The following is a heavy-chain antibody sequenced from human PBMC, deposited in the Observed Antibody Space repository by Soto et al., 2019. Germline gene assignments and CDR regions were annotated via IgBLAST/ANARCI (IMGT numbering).Heavy chain of an antibody. CDR1: GGSFSGYY. J-gene: IGHJ4*02. D-gene: IGHD6-13*01. V-gene: IGHV4-34*01. CDR2: INHSGST. CDR3: ARGKAAAGTSGFDY. Sequence: PSETLSLTCAVYGGSFSGYYWSWIRQPPGKGLEWIGEINHSGSTNYNPSPKSRVTISVDTSKNQFSLKLSSVTAADTAVYYCARGKAAAGTSGFDYWGQGTLVTVSS.